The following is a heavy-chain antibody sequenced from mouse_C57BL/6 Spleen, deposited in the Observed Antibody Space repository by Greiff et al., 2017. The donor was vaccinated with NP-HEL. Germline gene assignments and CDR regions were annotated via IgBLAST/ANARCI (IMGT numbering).Heavy chain of an antibody. D-gene: IGHD1-1*01. V-gene: IGHV1-9*01. Sequence: VQLKQSGAELMKPGASVKLSCKATGYTFTGYWIEWVKQRPGHGLEWIGEILPGSGSTNYNEKFKGKATFTADTTSNTAYMQLSSLTTEDSAIDYGARRNYYGAMDYWGQGTSVTVSS. CDR2: ILPGSGST. CDR1: GYTFTGYW. J-gene: IGHJ4*01. CDR3: ARRNYYGAMDY.